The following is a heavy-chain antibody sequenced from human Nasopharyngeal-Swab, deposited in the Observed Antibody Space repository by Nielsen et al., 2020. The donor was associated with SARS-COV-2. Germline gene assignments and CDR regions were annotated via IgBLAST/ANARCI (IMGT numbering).Heavy chain of an antibody. CDR3: ARVGYGDRYGMDV. Sequence: GGSLRLSCVASGFIFGNYAMAWVRQAPGKGLEWVSAIGGNGARTHYADSVRGRFIISRDNSKSTLDLQMNSLRAEDTAVYYCARVGYGDRYGMDVWGQGTTVTVSS. V-gene: IGHV3-23*01. CDR2: IGGNGART. CDR1: GFIFGNYA. J-gene: IGHJ6*02. D-gene: IGHD4-17*01.